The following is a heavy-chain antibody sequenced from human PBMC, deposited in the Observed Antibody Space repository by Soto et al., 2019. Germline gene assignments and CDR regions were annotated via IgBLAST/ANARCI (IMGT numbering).Heavy chain of an antibody. J-gene: IGHJ4*02. CDR1: GASISSSDYS. CDR3: ATPSSVMTASGIVY. V-gene: IGHV4-39*01. CDR2: ISYSGST. D-gene: IGHD6-13*01. Sequence: ASETLSLTCTVSGASISSSDYSWGWVRQSPGKGLEWIGNISYSGSTYYNPSLKSRVSLSVDTSKSQFSLTLNFVTAADTAVYYCATPSSVMTASGIVYWGQGTLVTVSS.